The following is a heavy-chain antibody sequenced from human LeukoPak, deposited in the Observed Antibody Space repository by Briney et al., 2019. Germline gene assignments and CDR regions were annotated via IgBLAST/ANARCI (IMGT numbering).Heavy chain of an antibody. CDR1: GGSLSGYY. V-gene: IGHV4-34*01. Sequence: PSETLSLTCAVYGGSLSGYYWSWIRQPPGKGLEWIGEINHSGSTNYNPSLKSRVTISVDTSKNQFSLKLSSVTAADTAVYYCARVAPGYCSGGSCYPYYYYYYMDVWGKGTTVTVSS. D-gene: IGHD2-15*01. CDR3: ARVAPGYCSGGSCYPYYYYYYMDV. CDR2: INHSGST. J-gene: IGHJ6*03.